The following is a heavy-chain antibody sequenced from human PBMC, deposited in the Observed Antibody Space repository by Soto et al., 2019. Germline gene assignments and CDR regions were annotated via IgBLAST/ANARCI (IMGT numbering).Heavy chain of an antibody. D-gene: IGHD1-26*01. J-gene: IGHJ4*02. Sequence: GGSLRLSCAASGFTFSSYAMSWVRQAPGKGLEWVSAISGSGGSTYYADTVKGRFTISRDNSKNTLYLQMNSLRAEDTAVYYCAKDPLPIVGATFTDYWGQGTLVTVSS. CDR1: GFTFSSYA. CDR3: AKDPLPIVGATFTDY. V-gene: IGHV3-23*01. CDR2: ISGSGGST.